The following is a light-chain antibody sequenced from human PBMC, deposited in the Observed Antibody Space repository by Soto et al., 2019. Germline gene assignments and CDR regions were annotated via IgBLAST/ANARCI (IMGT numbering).Light chain of an antibody. CDR3: QQDNNWPPLT. CDR2: DAS. V-gene: IGKV3-11*01. CDR1: QTLANY. Sequence: EVVLTQSPATLSLSPGERATLSCRASQTLANYLAWYQQRPGQAPRLLIYDASNRATGIPARFSGSGSGTDFTLTISSLEPEDSAVYYCQQDNNWPPLTFGGGTKVEIK. J-gene: IGKJ4*01.